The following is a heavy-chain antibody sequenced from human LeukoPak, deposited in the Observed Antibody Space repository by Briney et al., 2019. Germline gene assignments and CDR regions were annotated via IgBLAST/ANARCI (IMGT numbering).Heavy chain of an antibody. D-gene: IGHD3-22*01. CDR2: IKHDGSEK. CDR1: GFTFSSYW. CDR3: ARGRLRDY. J-gene: IGHJ4*02. Sequence: GGSLRLSCVGSGFTFSSYWMSWVRQVPGKGLEWVANIKHDGSEKYYVDSVKGRFTISRDDAKNSLNLQMNSLRAEDKAVYYCARGRLRDYWGQGTLVTVSS. V-gene: IGHV3-7*01.